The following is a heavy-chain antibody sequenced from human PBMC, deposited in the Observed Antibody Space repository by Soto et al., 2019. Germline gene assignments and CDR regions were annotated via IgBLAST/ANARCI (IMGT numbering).Heavy chain of an antibody. J-gene: IGHJ6*02. D-gene: IGHD3-22*01. CDR2: ISAYNGNT. Sequence: ASVKVSCKASGYTFTSFGISWVRQAPGQGLEWMGWISAYNGNTNYAQKLQGRVTMTTDTSTSTAYMELRSLRSDDTAVYYCARDCRYYYDSSGYRPVYYGMDVWGQGTTVTVSS. CDR1: GYTFTSFG. CDR3: ARDCRYYYDSSGYRPVYYGMDV. V-gene: IGHV1-18*01.